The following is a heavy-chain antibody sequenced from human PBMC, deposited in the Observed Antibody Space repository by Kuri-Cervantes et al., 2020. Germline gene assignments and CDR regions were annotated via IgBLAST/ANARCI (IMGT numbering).Heavy chain of an antibody. CDR1: GGSFSGYY. J-gene: IGHJ4*02. CDR2: INHSGST. V-gene: IGHV4-34*01. D-gene: IGHD5-24*01. Sequence: SETLSLTCAVYGGSFSGYYWSWIRQPPGKGLEWIGEINHSGSTYYNPSLWSRLTISLDTSKNQFSLTLNSVTAADTAVYYCASLDNYNFGHWGQGTLVTVSS. CDR3: ASLDNYNFGH.